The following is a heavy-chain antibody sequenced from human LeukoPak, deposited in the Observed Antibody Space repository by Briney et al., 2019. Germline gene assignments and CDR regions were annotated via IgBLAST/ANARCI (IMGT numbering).Heavy chain of an antibody. V-gene: IGHV3-30-3*01. CDR2: ISYDGSNK. J-gene: IGHJ4*02. D-gene: IGHD3-22*01. Sequence: PGRSLRLSCAASRFTFSSYAMHWVRQAPGKGLEWVAVISYDGSNKYYADSVKGRFTISRDNSKNTLYLQMNSLRAEDTAVYYCAKDLGGYDSSGYYGDYWGQGTLVTVSS. CDR3: AKDLGGYDSSGYYGDY. CDR1: RFTFSSYA.